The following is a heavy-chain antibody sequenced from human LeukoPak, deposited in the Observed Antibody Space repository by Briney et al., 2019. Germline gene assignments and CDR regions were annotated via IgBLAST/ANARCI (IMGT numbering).Heavy chain of an antibody. V-gene: IGHV1-24*01. CDR1: GYTLTELS. Sequence: ASVKVSCKVSGYTLTELSMHWVRQAPGKGLEWMGGFDPEDGETIYAQKFQGRVTMTEDTSTDTAYMELSSLRSEDTAVHYCTTVSYYYDSSGYYYWGQGTLVTVSS. CDR3: TTVSYYYDSSGYYY. CDR2: FDPEDGET. J-gene: IGHJ4*02. D-gene: IGHD3-22*01.